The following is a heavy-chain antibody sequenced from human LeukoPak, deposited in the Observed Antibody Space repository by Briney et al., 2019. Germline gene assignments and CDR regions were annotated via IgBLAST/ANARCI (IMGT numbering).Heavy chain of an antibody. D-gene: IGHD4-17*01. CDR2: ISGSGGST. Sequence: GGSLRLSCAASGFTFSSYAMSWVRQAPGKGLEWVSAISGSGGSTYYADSVKGRSTISRDNSKNTLYLQMNSLRAEDTAVYYCAKPSSSYGDYYFDYWGQGTLVTVSS. CDR1: GFTFSSYA. J-gene: IGHJ4*02. V-gene: IGHV3-23*01. CDR3: AKPSSSYGDYYFDY.